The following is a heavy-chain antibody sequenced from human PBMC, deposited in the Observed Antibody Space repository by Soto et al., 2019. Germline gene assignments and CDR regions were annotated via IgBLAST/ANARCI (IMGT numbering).Heavy chain of an antibody. V-gene: IGHV3-30*18. J-gene: IGHJ6*02. Sequence: GGSLRLSCAASGFTFSSYGMHWVRQAPGKGLEWVAVISYDGSNKYYADSVKGRFTISRDNSKNTLYLQMNSLRAEDTAVYYCAKDLNHVGPYYGMDVWGQGTTVTVSS. CDR3: AKDLNHVGPYYGMDV. CDR2: ISYDGSNK. CDR1: GFTFSSYG.